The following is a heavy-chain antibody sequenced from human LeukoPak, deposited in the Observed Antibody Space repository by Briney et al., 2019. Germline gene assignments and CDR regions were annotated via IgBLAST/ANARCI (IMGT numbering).Heavy chain of an antibody. CDR1: GYTFTSYD. D-gene: IGHD3-10*01. J-gene: IGHJ4*02. Sequence: ASVKVSCKASGYTFTSYDISWVRQAPGQGLEWMGWISAYNGNTNYRQKLQGRVTMTTDTSTSTAYMDLRSLRSDDTAIYYCARDSPGGSGTYYNDSPDYWGQGTLVTVSS. CDR2: ISAYNGNT. V-gene: IGHV1-18*01. CDR3: ARDSPGGSGTYYNDSPDY.